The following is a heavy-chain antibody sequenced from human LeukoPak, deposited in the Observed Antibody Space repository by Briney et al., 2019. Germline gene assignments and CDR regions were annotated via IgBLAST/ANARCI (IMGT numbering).Heavy chain of an antibody. D-gene: IGHD3-10*01. CDR1: GFSFSDYY. V-gene: IGHV3-11*01. Sequence: GGSLRLSCAASGFSFSDYYVSWIRQAPGKGLECVSYISSRGTTIYYADSVKGRFTISRDNAKNSLYLQMSSLRAEDTAVYYCARVYYGSGSPRHFDYWGQGTLVTVSS. CDR3: ARVYYGSGSPRHFDY. CDR2: ISSRGTTI. J-gene: IGHJ4*02.